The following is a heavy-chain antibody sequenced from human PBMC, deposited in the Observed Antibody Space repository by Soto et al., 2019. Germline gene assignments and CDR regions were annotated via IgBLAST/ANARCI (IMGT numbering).Heavy chain of an antibody. D-gene: IGHD6-13*01. Sequence: SETLSLTCTVSGGSISSGGYYWSWIRQHPGKGLEWIGYIYYSGSTYYNPSLKSRVTISVDTSKNQFSLKLSSVTAADTAVYYCAREGYSSRLGWFDPWGQGTLVTVSS. CDR3: AREGYSSRLGWFDP. CDR1: GGSISSGGYY. CDR2: IYYSGST. V-gene: IGHV4-31*03. J-gene: IGHJ5*02.